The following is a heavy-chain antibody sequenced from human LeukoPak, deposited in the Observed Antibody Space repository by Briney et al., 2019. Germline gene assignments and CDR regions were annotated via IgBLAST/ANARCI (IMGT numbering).Heavy chain of an antibody. CDR2: ISSSGSTI. V-gene: IGHV3-48*03. Sequence: GGSLRLSCAASGFTFSSYEMNWVRQAPGKGLEWVSYISSSGSTIYYADSVKGRFTISRDNAKNSLYLQMNSLRAEDTAVYYCARATRGELFDYWGQGTLVTVSS. CDR1: GFTFSSYE. CDR3: ARATRGELFDY. J-gene: IGHJ4*02. D-gene: IGHD1-26*01.